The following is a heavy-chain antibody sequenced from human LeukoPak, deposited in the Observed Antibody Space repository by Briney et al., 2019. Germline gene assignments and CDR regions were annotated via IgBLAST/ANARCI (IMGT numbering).Heavy chain of an antibody. CDR1: GGSFSGYY. CDR3: ARRSYDILTGYSGAFDI. D-gene: IGHD3-9*01. Sequence: SETLSLTCAVYGGSFSGYYWSWIRQPPGKGLEWIGEINHSGSTNYNPSLKSRVTISVDTSKNQFSLKLSSVTAADTAVYYCARRSYDILTGYSGAFDIWGQGTMVTVSS. V-gene: IGHV4-34*01. CDR2: INHSGST. J-gene: IGHJ3*02.